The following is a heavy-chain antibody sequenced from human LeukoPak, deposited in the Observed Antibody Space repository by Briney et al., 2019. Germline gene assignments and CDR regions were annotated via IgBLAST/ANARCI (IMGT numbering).Heavy chain of an antibody. CDR1: GGSISSYY. D-gene: IGHD3-22*01. Sequence: SETLSLTCTVSGGSISSYYWSWIRQPPGKGLEWIGYIYYSGSTNYKPSLKSRVTISVDTSKNQFSLKLSSVTAADTAVYYCARSITMIVVAQNDWYFDLWGRGTLVTVSS. CDR3: ARSITMIVVAQNDWYFDL. J-gene: IGHJ2*01. V-gene: IGHV4-59*01. CDR2: IYYSGST.